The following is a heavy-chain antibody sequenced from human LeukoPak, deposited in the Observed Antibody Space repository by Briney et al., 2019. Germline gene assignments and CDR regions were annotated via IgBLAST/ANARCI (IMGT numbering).Heavy chain of an antibody. CDR3: ATDGAVAGTAYPEY. CDR1: GYTFTGYY. D-gene: IGHD6-19*01. Sequence: ASVKVSCKASGYTFTGYYIHWVRQAPGQGLEWMGWINPNSGGTRYAQKFQGRVTMTRDTSISTAYMELSSLTSDDTALYYCATDGAVAGTAYPEYWGQGTLVTVSS. J-gene: IGHJ4*02. V-gene: IGHV1-2*02. CDR2: INPNSGGT.